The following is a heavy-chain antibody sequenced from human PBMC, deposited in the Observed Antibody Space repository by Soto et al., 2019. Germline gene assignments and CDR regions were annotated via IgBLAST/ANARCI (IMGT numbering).Heavy chain of an antibody. V-gene: IGHV3-74*01. D-gene: IGHD2-15*01. CDR3: VRTSLVVAAATREDY. Sequence: PGESLKISCAASGFTFSSYWMHWVRQAPGKGLVWVSRINSDGSSTSYAGSVKGQFTISRDNAKNTLYPQMNSLRAEDTAVYYCVRTSLVVAAATREDYWGQGTLVTVSS. J-gene: IGHJ4*02. CDR1: GFTFSSYW. CDR2: INSDGSST.